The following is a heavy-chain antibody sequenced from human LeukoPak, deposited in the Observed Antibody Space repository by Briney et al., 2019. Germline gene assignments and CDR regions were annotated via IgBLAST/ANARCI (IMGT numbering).Heavy chain of an antibody. CDR2: IGTAGDT. CDR3: ARGYLYYDSSGDAFDI. Sequence: GGSLRLSCAASGFTFSSYDMHWVRQATGKGLEWVSAIGTAGDTYYPGSVKGRFAISRENAKNSLYLQMNSLRAGDTAVYYCARGYLYYDSSGDAFDIWGQGTMVTVSS. CDR1: GFTFSSYD. J-gene: IGHJ3*02. D-gene: IGHD3-22*01. V-gene: IGHV3-13*01.